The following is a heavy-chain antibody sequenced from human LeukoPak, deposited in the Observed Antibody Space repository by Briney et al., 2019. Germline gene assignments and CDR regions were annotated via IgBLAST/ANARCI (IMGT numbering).Heavy chain of an antibody. CDR2: IIPIFGTA. D-gene: IGHD3-22*01. J-gene: IGHJ5*02. CDR1: GGTFSSYA. V-gene: IGHV1-69*06. Sequence: SVKVSCKASGGTFSSYAISWVRQAPGQGLEWMGGIIPIFGTANYAQKFQGRVTITADKSTSTAYMGLSSLRSEDTAVYYCARDGDSSGYFNWFDPWGQGTLVTVSS. CDR3: ARDGDSSGYFNWFDP.